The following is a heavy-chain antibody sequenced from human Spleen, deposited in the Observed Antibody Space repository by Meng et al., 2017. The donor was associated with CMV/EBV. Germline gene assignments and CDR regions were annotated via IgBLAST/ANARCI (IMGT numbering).Heavy chain of an antibody. J-gene: IGHJ4*02. V-gene: IGHV3-11*01. CDR3: ARDFSNYCFDY. CDR2: ISSSGGTK. D-gene: IGHD4-11*01. CDR1: GFTFSDYY. Sequence: GESLKISCAASGFTFSDYYMSWIRQAPGKGLEWISYISSSGGTKYYADSVKGRFTISRDNAKNSLSLQMNTLRAEDTAVYYCARDFSNYCFDYWGQGTLVTVSS.